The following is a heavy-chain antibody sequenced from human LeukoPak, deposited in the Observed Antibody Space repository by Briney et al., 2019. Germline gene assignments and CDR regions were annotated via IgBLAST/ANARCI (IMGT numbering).Heavy chain of an antibody. CDR3: ARGSQPDDLLGYCSSTSCYGRDAFDI. Sequence: GASVKVSCKASGYTFTSYYMHWVRQAPGQGLEWMGIINPSGGSTSYAQKFRGRVTMTRDTSTSTVYMELSSLRSEDTAVYYCARGSQPDDLLGYCSSTSCYGRDAFDIWGQGTMVTVSS. V-gene: IGHV1-46*01. CDR2: INPSGGST. CDR1: GYTFTSYY. J-gene: IGHJ3*02. D-gene: IGHD2-2*01.